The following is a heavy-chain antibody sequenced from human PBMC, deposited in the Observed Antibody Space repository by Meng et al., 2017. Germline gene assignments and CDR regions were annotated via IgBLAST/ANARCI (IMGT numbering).Heavy chain of an antibody. CDR2: IYHSGST. CDR1: GYSISSGYY. CDR3: ARDCINRGPATGTIDY. V-gene: IGHV4-38-2*02. Sequence: GSLRLSCTVSGYSISSGYYWGWIRQPPGKGLEWIGSIYHSGSTYYNPSLKSRVTISVDTSKNQFSLKLSSVTAADTAVYYCARDCINRGPATGTIDYWGQGTLVTVSS. D-gene: IGHD1-1*01. J-gene: IGHJ4*02.